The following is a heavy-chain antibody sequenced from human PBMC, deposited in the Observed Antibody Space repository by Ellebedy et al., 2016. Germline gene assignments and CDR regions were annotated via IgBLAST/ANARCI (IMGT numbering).Heavy chain of an antibody. V-gene: IGHV1-2*02. CDR1: GYTFTGYY. J-gene: IGHJ5*02. CDR2: INPNSGGT. Sequence: ASVKVSXXASGYTFTGYYMHWVRQAPGQGLEWMGWINPNSGGTNYAQKFQGRVTMTRDTSISTAYMELSRLRSDDTAVYYCARYETGKTSVWFDPWGQGTLVTVSS. CDR3: ARYETGKTSVWFDP. D-gene: IGHD1-1*01.